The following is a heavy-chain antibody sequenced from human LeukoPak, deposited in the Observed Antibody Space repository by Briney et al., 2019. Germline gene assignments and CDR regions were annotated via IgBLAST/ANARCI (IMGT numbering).Heavy chain of an antibody. D-gene: IGHD3-10*01. CDR1: GFTFGSNY. J-gene: IGHJ4*02. CDR3: AIKAKGDY. V-gene: IGHV3-66*01. CDR2: IYSGGST. Sequence: GGSLRLSCAASGFTFGSNYMSWVRQAPGKGLEWVSVIYSGGSTYYADSVKGRFTISRDNSKNTLYLQMNSLRAEDTAVYYSAIKAKGDYWGQGTLVTVSS.